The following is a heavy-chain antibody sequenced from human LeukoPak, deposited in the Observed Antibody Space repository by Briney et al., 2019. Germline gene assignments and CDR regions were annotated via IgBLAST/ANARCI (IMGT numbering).Heavy chain of an antibody. J-gene: IGHJ4*02. Sequence: SVKVSCKASGGTFSSYAISWVRQAPGQGLEWMGRIIPILGIANYAQKFQGRVTITADKSTSTAYMELSSLRSDDTAVYYCARAPGSAGQYYFDYWGQGTLVTVSS. V-gene: IGHV1-69*04. CDR1: GGTFSSYA. CDR2: IIPILGIA. D-gene: IGHD6-19*01. CDR3: ARAPGSAGQYYFDY.